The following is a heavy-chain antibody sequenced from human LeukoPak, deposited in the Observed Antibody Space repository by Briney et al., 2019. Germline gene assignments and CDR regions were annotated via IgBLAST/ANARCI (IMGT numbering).Heavy chain of an antibody. Sequence: SETLSLTCTVSGDSVTNDFFWGWVRQPPGKELEWIGSFCLGRDTYYRPSLKSRVTISVDTSKYQFSLNLNSVTAADTAVYYCARWASISREPGGFFDHWGQGTLVTVSS. J-gene: IGHJ4*02. CDR1: GDSVTNDFF. CDR2: FCLGRDT. D-gene: IGHD1-14*01. CDR3: ARWASISREPGGFFDH. V-gene: IGHV4-38-2*02.